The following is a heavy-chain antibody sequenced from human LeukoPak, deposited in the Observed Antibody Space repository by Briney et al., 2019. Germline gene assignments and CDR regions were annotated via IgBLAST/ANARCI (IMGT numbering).Heavy chain of an antibody. V-gene: IGHV4-61*02. CDR3: ARDSTDLYSSSPGAEYFQH. CDR1: GGSISSGNYY. CDR2: IYTSGST. J-gene: IGHJ1*01. Sequence: SETLSLTCTVSGGSISSGNYYWSWIRQPAGKGLEWIGRIYTSGSTNYNPSLKSRVTISVDTSKNQFSLKLSSVTAADTAVYYCARDSTDLYSSSPGAEYFQHWGQGTLVTVSS. D-gene: IGHD6-6*01.